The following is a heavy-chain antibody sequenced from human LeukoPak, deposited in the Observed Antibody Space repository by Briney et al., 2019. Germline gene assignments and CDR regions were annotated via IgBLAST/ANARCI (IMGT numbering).Heavy chain of an antibody. CDR1: GGSISSGDYY. J-gene: IGHJ3*02. D-gene: IGHD6-6*01. CDR2: IYYSGST. CDR3: ARALVLSAFDI. V-gene: IGHV4-30-4*08. Sequence: SSETLSLTCTVSGGSISSGDYYWSWIRQPPGKGLEWIGYIYYSGSTYYNPSLKSRVTISVDTSKNQFSLKLSSVTAADTAVYYCARALVLSAFDIWGQGTMVTVSS.